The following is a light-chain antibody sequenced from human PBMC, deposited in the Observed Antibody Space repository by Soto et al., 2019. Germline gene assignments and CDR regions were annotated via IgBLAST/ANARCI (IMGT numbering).Light chain of an antibody. J-gene: IGKJ2*01. V-gene: IGKV2-28*01. CDR3: MQALHTPYT. CDR2: LGS. Sequence: DIVMTQSPLSLPVTPGEPASISCRSSQSLLHSNGYNYLDWYLQKPGQSPQLLIYLGSNRASGVPDRLSGSGSGTDFTLKISRVEPADVGVYYCMQALHTPYTLGQGTKLEIK. CDR1: QSLLHSNGYNY.